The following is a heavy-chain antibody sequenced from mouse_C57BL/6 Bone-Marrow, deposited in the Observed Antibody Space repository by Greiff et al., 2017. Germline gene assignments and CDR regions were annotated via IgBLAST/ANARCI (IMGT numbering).Heavy chain of an antibody. CDR3: ARGEGNYWYFDV. V-gene: IGHV1-82*01. Sequence: VQLQQSGPELVKPGASVKISCKASGYAFSSSWMNWVKQRPGKGLEWIGRIYPGDGDTNYNGKFKGKATLTADKSSSTAYMQLSSLTSEDSAVYFCARGEGNYWYFDVWGTGTTVTVSS. J-gene: IGHJ1*03. CDR1: GYAFSSSW. CDR2: IYPGDGDT. D-gene: IGHD2-1*01.